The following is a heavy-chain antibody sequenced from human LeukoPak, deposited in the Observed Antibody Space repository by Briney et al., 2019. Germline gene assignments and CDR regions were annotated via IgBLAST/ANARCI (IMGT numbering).Heavy chain of an antibody. D-gene: IGHD4-17*01. CDR2: INSDGSST. CDR3: AREQLPYGDYAGYFDL. J-gene: IGHJ2*01. CDR1: GFTFSSYW. V-gene: IGHV3-74*01. Sequence: GGSLRLSCAASGFTFSSYWMHWVRQAPGKGLVWVSRINSDGSSTSYADSVKGRFTISRDNAKNTLYLQMNSLRAEDTAVYYCAREQLPYGDYAGYFDLWGRGTLDTVSS.